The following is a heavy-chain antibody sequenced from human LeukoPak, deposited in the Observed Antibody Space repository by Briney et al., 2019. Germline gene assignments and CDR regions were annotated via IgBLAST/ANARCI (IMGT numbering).Heavy chain of an antibody. D-gene: IGHD3-16*01. Sequence: GGSLTLPCAASGFTFSIYAMSWLRQAPGKGLEWVSAISGIGGITDYASSVKGRFTISRDNSKNTLYLQINSLRAEDTAVYYCAKWRRLITFLRSQPDYFDYWGQGTLVTVSS. CDR1: GFTFSIYA. CDR2: ISGIGGIT. J-gene: IGHJ4*02. V-gene: IGHV3-23*01. CDR3: AKWRRLITFLRSQPDYFDY.